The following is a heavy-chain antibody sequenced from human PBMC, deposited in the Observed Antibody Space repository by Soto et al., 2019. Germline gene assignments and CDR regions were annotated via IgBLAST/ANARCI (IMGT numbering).Heavy chain of an antibody. D-gene: IGHD3-10*01. Sequence: SGPTLVNPTQTLTLTCSFSGFSLSSNGVGVGWIRQAPGKALEWLAFIYWDDDKRYSPSLKSRLSIIKDTSINQVFLIMTTVDPVDSATYYCAHSSSFRVRWNSGWFDSWGQGILVTAPQ. J-gene: IGHJ5*01. V-gene: IGHV2-5*02. CDR2: IYWDDDK. CDR1: GFSLSSNGVG. CDR3: AHSSSFRVRWNSGWFDS.